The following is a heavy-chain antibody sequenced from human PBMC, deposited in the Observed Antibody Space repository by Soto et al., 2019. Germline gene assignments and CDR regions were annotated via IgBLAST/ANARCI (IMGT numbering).Heavy chain of an antibody. D-gene: IGHD3-10*01. CDR3: ARVGVLWFGELLSPHYYFDY. CDR2: IYYSGST. J-gene: IGHJ4*02. V-gene: IGHV4-59*01. CDR1: GGSISSYY. Sequence: SETLSLTCTVSGGSISSYYWSWIRQPPGKGLEWIGYIYYSGSTNYNPSLKSRVTISVDTSKNQFSLKLSSVTAADTAVYYCARVGVLWFGELLSPHYYFDYWGQGTLVTVSS.